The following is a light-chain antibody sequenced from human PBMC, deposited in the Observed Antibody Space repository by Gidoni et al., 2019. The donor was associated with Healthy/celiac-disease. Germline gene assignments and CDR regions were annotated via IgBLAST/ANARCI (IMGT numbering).Light chain of an antibody. CDR1: QSVLYSSNNKNY. J-gene: IGKJ4*01. CDR3: QQNYSTPLT. CDR2: WAS. V-gene: IGKV4-1*01. Sequence: DIVMTQSPDSLAGSLGERATINCKSSQSVLYSSNNKNYLAWYQQKPGQPPKLLIYWASTRESGVPDRFSGSGSGTDFTLTISSLQAEDVAVYYCQQNYSTPLTFXGXTKVEIK.